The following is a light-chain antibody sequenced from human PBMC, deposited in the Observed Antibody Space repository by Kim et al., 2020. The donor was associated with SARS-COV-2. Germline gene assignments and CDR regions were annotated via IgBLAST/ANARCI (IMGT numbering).Light chain of an antibody. V-gene: IGLV1-47*01. Sequence: QSVLTQPPSASGTPGQRVTIPCSGGNSNIGSNYVYWYQHLPGTAPKLLIYRNNQRPSGVPDRFSGSKSATSASLAISGLRSEDEADYYCAAWDDSLSDYVFGSGTKVTVL. CDR3: AAWDDSLSDYV. CDR2: RNN. CDR1: NSNIGSNY. J-gene: IGLJ1*01.